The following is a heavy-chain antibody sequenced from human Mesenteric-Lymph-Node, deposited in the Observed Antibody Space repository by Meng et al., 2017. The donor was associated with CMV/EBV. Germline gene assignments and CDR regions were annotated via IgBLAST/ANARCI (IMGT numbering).Heavy chain of an antibody. CDR1: GFTFSSYA. CDR3: ARVNGGGTAAVYYFDY. J-gene: IGHJ4*02. D-gene: IGHD6-13*01. CDR2: ISYDGSNK. V-gene: IGHV3-30-3*01. Sequence: GGSLRLSCAASGFTFSSYAMHWVRQAPGKGLEWVAVISYDGSNKYYADSVKGRLTISRDNSKNTLYLQMNSLRAEDTAVYYCARVNGGGTAAVYYFDYWGQGTLVTVSS.